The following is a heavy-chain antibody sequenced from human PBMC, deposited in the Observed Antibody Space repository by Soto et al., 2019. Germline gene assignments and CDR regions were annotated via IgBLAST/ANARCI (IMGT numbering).Heavy chain of an antibody. CDR3: AKDTESNRYND. CDR2: IRPDNGNR. J-gene: IGHJ1*01. D-gene: IGHD1-20*01. CDR1: GYTFSTSG. Sequence: QVPVLQSGPEVKRPGASETVSCKTSGYTFSTSGISWVRQAPGQGLEWVGWIRPDNGNRKSAQRLQGRVTLTTDTDASTAYMELRRLTSEDTAMYYYAKDTESNRYNDWGQGTLDTVSS. V-gene: IGHV1-18*01.